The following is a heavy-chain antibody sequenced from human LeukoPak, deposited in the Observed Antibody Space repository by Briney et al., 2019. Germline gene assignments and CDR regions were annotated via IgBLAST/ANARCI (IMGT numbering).Heavy chain of an antibody. CDR2: INSDGSDT. J-gene: IGHJ4*02. CDR3: AKNGPGLDYFDY. V-gene: IGHV3-74*01. D-gene: IGHD3-10*01. Sequence: PGGSLRLSCAASGFTFSSYWMHWVRQAPGKGLEWVSRINSDGSDTTYADSVKGRFTISRDNAKNTLYLQMNSLRAEDTAVYYCAKNGPGLDYFDYWGQGTLVTVSS. CDR1: GFTFSSYW.